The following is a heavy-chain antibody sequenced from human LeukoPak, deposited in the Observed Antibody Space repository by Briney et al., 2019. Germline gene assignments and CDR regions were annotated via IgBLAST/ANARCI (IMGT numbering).Heavy chain of an antibody. CDR1: GGSISSSSYY. CDR3: ARDKPYSSSWYVPTYYYYYMDV. J-gene: IGHJ6*03. V-gene: IGHV4-39*07. Sequence: PSETLSLTCTVSGGSISSSSYYWGWIRQPPGKGLEWIGSIYYSGSTYYNPSLKSRVTISVDTSKNQFSLKLSSVTAADTAVYYCARDKPYSSSWYVPTYYYYYMDVWGKGTTVTVSS. D-gene: IGHD6-13*01. CDR2: IYYSGST.